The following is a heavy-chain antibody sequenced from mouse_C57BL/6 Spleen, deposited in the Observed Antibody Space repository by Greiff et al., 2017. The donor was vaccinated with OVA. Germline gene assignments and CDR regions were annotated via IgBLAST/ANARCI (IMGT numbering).Heavy chain of an antibody. CDR2: ILPGSVST. CDR3: ARDYYGSSPFDY. Sequence: QVQLKQSGAELMKPGASVKLSCKATGYTFTGYWIEWVKQRPGHGLEWIGEILPGSVSTNYNEKFKGKATFTADTSSNTAYMQLSSLTTEDSAIYYCARDYYGSSPFDYWGQGTTLTVSS. V-gene: IGHV1-9*01. J-gene: IGHJ2*01. D-gene: IGHD1-1*01. CDR1: GYTFTGYW.